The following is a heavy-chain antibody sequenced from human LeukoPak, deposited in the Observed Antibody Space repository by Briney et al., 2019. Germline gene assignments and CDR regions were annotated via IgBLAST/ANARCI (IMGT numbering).Heavy chain of an antibody. Sequence: PGGSLRLSCAASGFTFSNYYMSWVRQTPGRGLEWVANIKQDGSEQFYVDSVKGRFTISRDNAKNSLYLQMNSLRAEDTAVYYCAKARRDYFDSSGLRWGQGTLVTVSS. CDR3: AKARRDYFDSSGLR. D-gene: IGHD3-22*01. CDR2: IKQDGSEQ. CDR1: GFTFSNYY. V-gene: IGHV3-7*01. J-gene: IGHJ4*02.